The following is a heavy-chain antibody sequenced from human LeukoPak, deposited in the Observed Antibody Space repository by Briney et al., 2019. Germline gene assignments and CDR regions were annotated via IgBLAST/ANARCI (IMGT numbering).Heavy chain of an antibody. Sequence: GGSLRLSCAASGFTFSSYAMSWVRQAPGKGLEWVSAISGSGGSTYYADSVKGRFTISRDNSKNTLYLQMNSLRAEDTAVYYCAKEALNTYGSGSYYLYYFDYWGQGTLVTVSS. J-gene: IGHJ4*02. V-gene: IGHV3-23*01. CDR3: AKEALNTYGSGSYYLYYFDY. CDR2: ISGSGGST. D-gene: IGHD3-10*01. CDR1: GFTFSSYA.